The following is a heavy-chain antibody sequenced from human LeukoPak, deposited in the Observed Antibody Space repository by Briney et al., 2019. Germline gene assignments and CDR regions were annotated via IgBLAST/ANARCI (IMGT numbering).Heavy chain of an antibody. J-gene: IGHJ4*02. Sequence: SQTLSLTCTVSGGSISSGGYYWSWIRQHPGKGLEWIGYIYYSGKNYYNPSLKSRVTISVDSSKNQFSLKLSSVTAADTAVYYCARVPYSSGWYVDYWGQGTLVTVSS. V-gene: IGHV4-30-4*08. D-gene: IGHD6-19*01. CDR3: ARVPYSSGWYVDY. CDR1: GGSISSGGYY. CDR2: IYYSGKN.